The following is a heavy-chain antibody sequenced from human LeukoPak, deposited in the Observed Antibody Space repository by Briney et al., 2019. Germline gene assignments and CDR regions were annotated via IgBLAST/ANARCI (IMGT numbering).Heavy chain of an antibody. CDR2: IGINVGNK. D-gene: IGHD3-22*01. Sequence: GGSLRLSCVASGFTFSSDAIHWVRQAPGKGLEYVSSIGINVGNKYYANSVQGRFTVARDNSRSTVYLQMASLTPEDSAIYYCARANVPDYYDASGYSDWFDPWGQGTLVTVST. CDR1: GFTFSSDA. V-gene: IGHV3-64*01. CDR3: ARANVPDYYDASGYSDWFDP. J-gene: IGHJ5*01.